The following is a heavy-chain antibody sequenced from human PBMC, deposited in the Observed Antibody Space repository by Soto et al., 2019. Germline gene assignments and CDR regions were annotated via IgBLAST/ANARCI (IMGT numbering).Heavy chain of an antibody. CDR1: GFSLSTSGMC. Sequence: SGPTLVNPTPTLTLTCTFSGFSLSTSGMCLSWIRQPPGKALEWLALIDWDDDKYYSTSLKTRLTISKDTSKNQVVLKMTNMDPVDTATYYCARRDGYSTPFDYWGQGALVTVSS. J-gene: IGHJ4*02. CDR3: ARRDGYSTPFDY. D-gene: IGHD2-15*01. V-gene: IGHV2-70*01. CDR2: IDWDDDK.